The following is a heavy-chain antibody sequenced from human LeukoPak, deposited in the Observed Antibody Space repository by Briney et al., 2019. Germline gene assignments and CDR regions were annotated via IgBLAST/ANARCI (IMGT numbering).Heavy chain of an antibody. CDR1: GGSISSGSYY. V-gene: IGHV4-39*01. CDR2: IYYSGST. CDR3: ARGLFPCTTTNCYAQNWFDP. Sequence: SETLSLTCTVSGGSISSGSYYWGWIRQPPGKGLEWIGSIYYSGSTYYNPSLKSRVTISVDTSKNQFSLKLSSVTPEDTAVYYCARGLFPCTTTNCYAQNWFDPWGQGTLVTVSS. D-gene: IGHD2-2*01. J-gene: IGHJ5*02.